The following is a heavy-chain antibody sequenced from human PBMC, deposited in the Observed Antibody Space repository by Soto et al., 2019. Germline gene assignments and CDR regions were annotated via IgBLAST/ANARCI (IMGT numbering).Heavy chain of an antibody. CDR3: ARDRGRYCSSTSCSKDHAFDI. J-gene: IGHJ3*02. CDR1: GFTFSSYD. Sequence: GGSLRLSCAASGFTFSSYDMHWVRQATGKGLEWVSAIGTAGDTYYPGSVKGRFTIYRENAKNSLYLQMNSLRAGDTVVYYCARDRGRYCSSTSCSKDHAFDIWGQGTMVTVSS. V-gene: IGHV3-13*01. D-gene: IGHD2-2*01. CDR2: IGTAGDT.